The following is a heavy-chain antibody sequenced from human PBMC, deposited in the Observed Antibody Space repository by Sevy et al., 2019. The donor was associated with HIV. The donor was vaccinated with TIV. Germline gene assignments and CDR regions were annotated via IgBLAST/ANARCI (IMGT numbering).Heavy chain of an antibody. CDR2: IYRSGST. D-gene: IGHD3-10*01. Sequence: SETLSLTSAVSGGSISSSNWWSWVRQPPGKGLEWIGEIYRSGSTNYNPSLKSRVTISVDKSKNQFSLKLSSVTAADTAVYYCARVGYYYGSGSYYPYYYYYMDVWGKGTTVTVSS. V-gene: IGHV4-4*02. CDR1: GGSISSSNW. J-gene: IGHJ6*03. CDR3: ARVGYYYGSGSYYPYYYYYMDV.